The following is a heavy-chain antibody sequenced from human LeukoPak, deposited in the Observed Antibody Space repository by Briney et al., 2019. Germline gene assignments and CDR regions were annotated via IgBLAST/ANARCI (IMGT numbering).Heavy chain of an antibody. V-gene: IGHV3-23*01. Sequence: PGGSLRLSCAASGLTFSNYAMSWVRQAPGKGLEWVSGISDSGYRTYYADSVKGRFTISRDNSKNTVYLQMNSLRAEDTALYYCVKGGVATIFDYWGQGTLVTVSS. CDR1: GLTFSNYA. D-gene: IGHD5-12*01. CDR2: ISDSGYRT. J-gene: IGHJ4*02. CDR3: VKGGVATIFDY.